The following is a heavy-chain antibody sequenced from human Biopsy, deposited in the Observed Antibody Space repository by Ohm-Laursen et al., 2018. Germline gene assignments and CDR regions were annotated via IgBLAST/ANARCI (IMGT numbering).Heavy chain of an antibody. J-gene: IGHJ3*02. CDR1: GFDVRSNY. Sequence: SLRLSCAASGFDVRSNYMSWVRQPPGKGLEWVSAITVSADTTYYADSVRGRFTVSRDNSQNTLYLQMNSLRAEDTAIYYCAKGRVGNSGSLDIWGHGTMVTVSS. V-gene: IGHV3-23*01. D-gene: IGHD1-1*01. CDR2: ITVSADTT. CDR3: AKGRVGNSGSLDI.